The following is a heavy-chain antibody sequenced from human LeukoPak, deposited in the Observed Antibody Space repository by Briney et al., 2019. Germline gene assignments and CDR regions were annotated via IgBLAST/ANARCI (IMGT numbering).Heavy chain of an antibody. Sequence: SGPTLVKPTQTLTLTCTFSGFSLTTRGVGVGWIRQPPGKALEWLALIYWDDDKRYSPSLKSRLTITKDTSKNQVALTMTNMDPVDTATYYCAHRTDLYSSSWYWGYWGQGTLVTVSS. V-gene: IGHV2-5*02. J-gene: IGHJ4*02. D-gene: IGHD6-13*01. CDR1: GFSLTTRGVG. CDR2: IYWDDDK. CDR3: AHRTDLYSSSWYWGY.